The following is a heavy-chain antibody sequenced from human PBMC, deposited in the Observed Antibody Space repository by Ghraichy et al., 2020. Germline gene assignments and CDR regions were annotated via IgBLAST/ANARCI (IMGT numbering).Heavy chain of an antibody. CDR3: ARSAGGVGDGYKTLINYYYYGMDV. D-gene: IGHD5-24*01. CDR1: GFTFSDYY. V-gene: IGHV3-11*03. Sequence: GESLNISCAASGFTFSDYYMSWIRQAPGKGLEWVSYISSSSSYTNYADSVKGRFTISRDNAKNSLYLQMNSLRAEDTAVYYCARSAGGVGDGYKTLINYYYYGMDVWGQGTTVTVSS. J-gene: IGHJ6*02. CDR2: ISSSSSYT.